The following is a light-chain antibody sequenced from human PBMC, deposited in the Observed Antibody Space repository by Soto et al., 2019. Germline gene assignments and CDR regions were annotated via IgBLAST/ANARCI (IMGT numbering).Light chain of an antibody. CDR2: GAS. J-gene: IGKJ1*01. CDR1: QSVSSSY. CDR3: QQYDSSPKT. Sequence: EIVLTQSPGTLSLSPGERATLCCMASQSVSSSYLAWYQQKPGQAPRLLIYGASSRATGIPDRFSGSGSGTDFTLTISRLEPEDFAVYYCQQYDSSPKTFGQGTKVDIK. V-gene: IGKV3-20*01.